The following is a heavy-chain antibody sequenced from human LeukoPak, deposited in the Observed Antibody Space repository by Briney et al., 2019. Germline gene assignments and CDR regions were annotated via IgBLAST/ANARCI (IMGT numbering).Heavy chain of an antibody. V-gene: IGHV3-21*01. CDR1: GFTFGSYS. D-gene: IGHD1-26*01. J-gene: IGHJ4*02. CDR2: ISSSSSYI. CDR3: ARGTGGSYYFDY. Sequence: GGSLRLSCAASGFTFGSYSMNWVRQAPGKGLEWVSSISSSSSYIYYADSVKGRFTISRDNAKNSLYLQMNSLRAEDTAVYYCARGTGGSYYFDYWGQGTLVTVSS.